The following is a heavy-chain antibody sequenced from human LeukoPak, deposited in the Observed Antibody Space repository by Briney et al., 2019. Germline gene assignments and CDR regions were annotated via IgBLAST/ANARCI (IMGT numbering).Heavy chain of an antibody. CDR1: GGSISSSSSYY. CDR2: IYYTGDT. J-gene: IGHJ4*02. Sequence: PSETLSLNCTVSGGSISSSSSYYWGWIRQPPGKGLEWIGSIYYTGDTHYNSSLKSRVTISVDTSKNQFSLKLSSVTAADTALYYCARLRGYTDGNPGYWGQGSLVTVSS. D-gene: IGHD5-12*01. CDR3: ARLRGYTDGNPGY. V-gene: IGHV4-39*01.